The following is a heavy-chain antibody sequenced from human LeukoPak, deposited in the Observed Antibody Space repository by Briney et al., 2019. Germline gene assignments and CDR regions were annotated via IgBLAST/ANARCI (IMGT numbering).Heavy chain of an antibody. CDR1: GYSFTSYW. J-gene: IGHJ4*02. CDR3: AVGYSSSYFDY. V-gene: IGHV5-51*01. D-gene: IGHD6-13*01. Sequence: GESLKISCKGSGYSFTSYWIGWVRQMPGKGLEWSGIIYPGDSDTRYSPSFQGQVTISADKSISTDYLQWSSLKASGTAMYYCAVGYSSSYFDYWGQGTLVTVSS. CDR2: IYPGDSDT.